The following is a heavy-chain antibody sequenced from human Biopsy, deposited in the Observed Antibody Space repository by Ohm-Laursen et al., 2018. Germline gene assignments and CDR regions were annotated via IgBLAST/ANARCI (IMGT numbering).Heavy chain of an antibody. D-gene: IGHD3-3*01. CDR2: ILNGGST. CDR1: GGSISSDY. J-gene: IGHJ3*01. Sequence: SETLSLTCTVSGGSISSDYWGGIRRSPGRGLRGMGKILNGGSTTYNPSLRGRVTISVDTSKNQFSLKLSSVTAADTAVFFCARLYRLDDYWNDDPPDAFDVWGQGTMVTVSS. CDR3: ARLYRLDDYWNDDPPDAFDV. V-gene: IGHV4-59*01.